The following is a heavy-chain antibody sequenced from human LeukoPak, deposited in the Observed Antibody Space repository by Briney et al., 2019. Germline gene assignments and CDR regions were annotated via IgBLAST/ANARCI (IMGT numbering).Heavy chain of an antibody. CDR1: GGSISNSY. CDR2: IYYSGST. Sequence: SETLSLTCTVSGGSISNSYWSWIRQPPGKGLEWIGYIYYSGSTDYNPSLTSRVTISLDTSKNQFSLKLSSVTAADTAMYYCARLMGASWQQQDYWGQGTLVTVSS. CDR3: ARLMGASWQQQDY. J-gene: IGHJ4*02. D-gene: IGHD6-13*01. V-gene: IGHV4-59*08.